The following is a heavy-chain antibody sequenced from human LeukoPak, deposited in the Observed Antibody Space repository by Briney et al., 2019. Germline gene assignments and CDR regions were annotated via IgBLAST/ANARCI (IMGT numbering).Heavy chain of an antibody. CDR2: ISAYNGNT. CDR1: GYTFTSYG. J-gene: IGHJ6*03. V-gene: IGHV1-18*01. Sequence: GASVKVSCKASGYTFTSYGINWVRQAPGQGLEWMGWISAYNGNTNYAQKLQGRVTMTTDTSTSTAYMELRSLRSDDTAVYYCARTPGDYYYYYMDVWGKGTTVTVSS. D-gene: IGHD3-10*01. CDR3: ARTPGDYYYYYMDV.